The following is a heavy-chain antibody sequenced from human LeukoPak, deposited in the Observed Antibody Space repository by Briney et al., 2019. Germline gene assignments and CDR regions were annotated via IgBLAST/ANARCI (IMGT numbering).Heavy chain of an antibody. D-gene: IGHD3-3*01. V-gene: IGHV3-23*01. CDR1: GFTFSNYA. CDR3: AKEEWLLAVYFDY. Sequence: GGSLRLSCAASGFTFSNYAMSWVRQAPGKGMEWVSSISGSGGSTYYADSVKGQFTISRDNSKNTLYLQMNSLRAEDTAVYYCAKEEWLLAVYFDYWGQGTLVTVSS. CDR2: ISGSGGST. J-gene: IGHJ4*02.